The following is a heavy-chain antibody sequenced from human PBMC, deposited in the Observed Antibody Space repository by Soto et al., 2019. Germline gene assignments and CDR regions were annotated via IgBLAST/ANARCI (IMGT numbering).Heavy chain of an antibody. CDR3: ARGKYDVVARSVCFDP. V-gene: IGHV4-30-2*01. D-gene: IGHD2-21*01. Sequence: TRSLTCAVSGGSITSGGYSWGWFRQPPGQGLELIGVMFLSGDTCYNPALKRRGTFLLDHSRNQFSLRLTSVPAADTRVHFCARGKYDVVARSVCFDPCGHRPLVTVS. CDR1: GGSITSGGYS. J-gene: IGHJ5*02. CDR2: MFLSGDT.